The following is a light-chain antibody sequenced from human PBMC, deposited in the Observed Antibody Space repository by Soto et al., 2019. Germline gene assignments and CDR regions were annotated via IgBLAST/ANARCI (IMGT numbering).Light chain of an antibody. Sequence: DIVMTQSPLSLPVTPGEPASISCRSSQSLLHSNGYNYLDWYLQKPGQSPQLLIYLGSNRSSGVPDRFSASGSGTDFTLKISRVEGDDVGVYYCMQALQTLSITLGPGTRLQ. J-gene: IGKJ5*01. CDR2: LGS. CDR3: MQALQTLSIT. CDR1: QSLLHSNGYNY. V-gene: IGKV2-28*01.